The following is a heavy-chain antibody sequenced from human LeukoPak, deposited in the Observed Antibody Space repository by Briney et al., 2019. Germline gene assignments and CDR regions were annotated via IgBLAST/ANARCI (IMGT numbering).Heavy chain of an antibody. CDR1: GFTFSSYG. Sequence: GGSLRLSCAASGFTFSSYGMHWVGQAPGKGLEWVAFIRCDGSNKYYADSVKGRFTISRDNSKNTLYLQMNSLRAEDTAVYYCAKDLDWVVPAAMHYWGQGTLVTVSS. V-gene: IGHV3-30*02. J-gene: IGHJ4*02. CDR2: IRCDGSNK. D-gene: IGHD2-2*01. CDR3: AKDLDWVVPAAMHY.